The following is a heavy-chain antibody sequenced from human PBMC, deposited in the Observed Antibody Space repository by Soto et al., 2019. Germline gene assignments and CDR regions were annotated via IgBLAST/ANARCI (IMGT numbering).Heavy chain of an antibody. CDR1: GFTFSSYA. D-gene: IGHD2-2*01. J-gene: IGHJ4*02. V-gene: IGHV3-23*01. Sequence: GGSLRLSCAASGFTFSSYAMSWVRQAPGKGLEWVSAISGSGGSTYYADSVKGRFTISRDNSKNTLYLQMNSLRAEDTAVYYCAKEVADIVVVPAAKRGYWGQGTLVTVSS. CDR3: AKEVADIVVVPAAKRGY. CDR2: ISGSGGST.